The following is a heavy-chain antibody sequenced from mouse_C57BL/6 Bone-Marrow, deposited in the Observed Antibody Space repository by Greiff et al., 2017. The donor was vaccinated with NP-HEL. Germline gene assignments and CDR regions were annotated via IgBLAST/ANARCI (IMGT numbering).Heavy chain of an antibody. J-gene: IGHJ1*03. Sequence: QVQLQQPGAELVRPGTSVKLSCKASGYTFTSYWMHWVKQRPGQGLEWIGVIDPSDSYTNYNQKFKGKATLTVDTSSSTAYMQLSSLTSDDSAFYYCARLGLPYYYGSSYEGWYFDVWGTGTTVTVSS. CDR1: GYTFTSYW. D-gene: IGHD1-1*01. CDR2: IDPSDSYT. V-gene: IGHV1-59*01. CDR3: ARLGLPYYYGSSYEGWYFDV.